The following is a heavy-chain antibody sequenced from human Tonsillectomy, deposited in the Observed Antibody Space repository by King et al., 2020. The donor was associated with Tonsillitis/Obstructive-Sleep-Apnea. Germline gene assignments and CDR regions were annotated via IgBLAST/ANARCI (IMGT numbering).Heavy chain of an antibody. CDR2: IFYSGST. D-gene: IGHD2-15*01. J-gene: IGHJ4*02. Sequence: VQLQESGPGLVKTSETLSLTCTVSGGSTSSYYWSWIRQPPGKGLEWIGYIFYSGSTNYNPSLKSRVTMSVDTSKNQFSLKLCSVTAADTAVYYCARGRAGYCSGGSCYSYYYFDYWGQGTLVTVSS. V-gene: IGHV4-59*01. CDR1: GGSTSSYY. CDR3: ARGRAGYCSGGSCYSYYYFDY.